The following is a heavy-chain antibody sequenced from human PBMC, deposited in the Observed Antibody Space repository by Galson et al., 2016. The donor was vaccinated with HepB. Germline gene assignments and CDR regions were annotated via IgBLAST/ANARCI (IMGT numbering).Heavy chain of an antibody. V-gene: IGHV3-9*01. CDR1: GFTFSNYA. CDR3: AKDSSDLGYCSGGTCYSKPHAFDY. J-gene: IGHJ4*02. D-gene: IGHD2-15*01. CDR2: ISWNSGFI. Sequence: SLRLSCAASGFTFSNYAMHWVRQAPGKGLEWVSGISWNSGFIGYADSVKGRFTISRDNAKNSLYLQMNSLRPEDTALYYCAKDSSDLGYCSGGTCYSKPHAFDYWGQGTLVTVSS.